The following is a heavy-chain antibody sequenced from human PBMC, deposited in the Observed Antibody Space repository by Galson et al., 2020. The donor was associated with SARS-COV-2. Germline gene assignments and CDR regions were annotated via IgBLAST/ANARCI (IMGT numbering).Heavy chain of an antibody. Sequence: ASVKVSCKASGYTFTSYYMHWVRQAPEQGLEWMGIINPSGGSTSYAQKFQGRVTMTRDTSTSTVYMELSSLRSEDTAVYYCARDSSRCSGGSCYDFDYWGQGTLVTVSS. D-gene: IGHD2-15*01. J-gene: IGHJ4*02. CDR3: ARDSSRCSGGSCYDFDY. V-gene: IGHV1-46*01. CDR1: GYTFTSYY. CDR2: INPSGGST.